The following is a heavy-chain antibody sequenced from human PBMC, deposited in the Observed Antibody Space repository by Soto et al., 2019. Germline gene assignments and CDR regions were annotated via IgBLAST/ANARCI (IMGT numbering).Heavy chain of an antibody. CDR2: ISAYNGNT. V-gene: IGHV1-18*04. CDR3: ARADTAMVYYFDY. D-gene: IGHD5-18*01. Sequence: GASVTVSCKSSGYTFISYGISWVRQAPGQGLEWMGWISAYNGNTNYAQKLQGRVTMTTNTSTSTAYMELRSLRSDDTAVYYCARADTAMVYYFDYWGQGTLVTVSS. J-gene: IGHJ4*02. CDR1: GYTFISYG.